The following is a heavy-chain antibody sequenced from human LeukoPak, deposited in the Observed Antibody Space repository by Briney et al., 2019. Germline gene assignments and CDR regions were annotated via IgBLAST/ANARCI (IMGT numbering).Heavy chain of an antibody. CDR1: GGSISSYY. CDR3: AREGCSGTSCYPGEKNWFDP. V-gene: IGHV4-59*01. CDR2: IYYSGST. D-gene: IGHD2-2*01. J-gene: IGHJ5*02. Sequence: SETLSLTCTVSGGSISSYYWSWIRQPPGKGLEWIGYIYYSGSTNYNPSLKSRVTISVDTSKNQFSLKLSSVTAADTAVYYCAREGCSGTSCYPGEKNWFDPWGQGTLVTVSS.